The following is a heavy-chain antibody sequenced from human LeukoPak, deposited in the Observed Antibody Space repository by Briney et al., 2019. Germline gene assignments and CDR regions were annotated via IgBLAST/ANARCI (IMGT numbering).Heavy chain of an antibody. J-gene: IGHJ4*02. CDR1: GGSISSYY. CDR2: IYTSGST. D-gene: IGHD6-13*01. V-gene: IGHV4-4*07. Sequence: KPSETLSLTCTVSGGSISSYYWSWIRQPAGKGLEWIGRIYTSGSTNYNPSLKSRVTISVDTSKNQFSLKLSFVTAADTVVYYCARGGPGIAAAGRGFFDYWGQGSLVTVSS. CDR3: ARGGPGIAAAGRGFFDY.